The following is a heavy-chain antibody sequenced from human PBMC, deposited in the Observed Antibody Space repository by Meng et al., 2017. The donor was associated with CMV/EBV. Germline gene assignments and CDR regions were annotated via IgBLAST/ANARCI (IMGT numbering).Heavy chain of an antibody. V-gene: IGHV4-31*02. D-gene: IGHD3-22*01. CDR1: GGSISSGGDY. CDR3: ARDQRDSSGYYFDY. CDR2: IYYSGST. Sequence: GGSISSGGDYWSWIRQHPGKGLEWIGYIYYSGSTNYNPSLKSRVTISVDTSKNQFSLKRGSGTAAKTTVYYCARDQRDSSGYYFDYWGQGTLVTVSS. J-gene: IGHJ4*02.